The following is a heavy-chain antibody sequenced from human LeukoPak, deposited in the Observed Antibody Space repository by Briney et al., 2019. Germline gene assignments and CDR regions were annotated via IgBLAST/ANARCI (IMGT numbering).Heavy chain of an antibody. CDR2: ISSSGSTI. V-gene: IGHV3-11*01. D-gene: IGHD3-3*01. CDR3: ASQIRGVVIRTYAFDI. CDR1: GFTFNNYA. Sequence: GGSLRLSCAASGFTFNNYAMSWVRQAPGKGLEWVSHISSSGSTIYYADSVKGRFTISRDNAKNSLYLQMNSLRAEDTAVYYCASQIRGVVIRTYAFDIWGQGTMVTVSS. J-gene: IGHJ3*02.